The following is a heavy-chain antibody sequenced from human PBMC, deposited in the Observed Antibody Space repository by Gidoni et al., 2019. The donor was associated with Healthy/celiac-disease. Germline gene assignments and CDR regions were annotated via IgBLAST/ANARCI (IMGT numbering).Heavy chain of an antibody. Sequence: QVQLAESGGGVVQPGRSLSISCAGSGFPFSSKAMHWFRQAPGKVLEWVAVISYDGSNKYYADSVKGRFTISRVNSKNTLYLQMNSLRAEDTAVYYCARDRLNRLTGPPEGGYWGQGTLVTVSS. CDR2: ISYDGSNK. D-gene: IGHD3-9*01. CDR3: ARDRLNRLTGPPEGGY. V-gene: IGHV3-30-3*01. CDR1: GFPFSSKA. J-gene: IGHJ4*02.